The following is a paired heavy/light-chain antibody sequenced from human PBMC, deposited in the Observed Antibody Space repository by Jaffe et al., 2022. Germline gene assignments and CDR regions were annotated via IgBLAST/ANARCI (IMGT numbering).Light chain of an antibody. CDR3: QQYGSSPRT. J-gene: IGKJ2*01. CDR1: QSIISTY. Sequence: EIVLTQSPGTLSLSPGERATLSCRASQSIISTYLAWYQQKPGQAPRLLIYDISTRATGIPDRFSGSGSGTDFTLTISRLEREDFAVYYCQQYGSSPRTFGQGTKLEIK. CDR2: DIS. V-gene: IGKV3-20*01.
Heavy chain of an antibody. CDR2: IRNKGYGETI. Sequence: EVQLVESGGGLVQPGRSLRLSCKVSGFNFGDYGMSWVRQAPGKGLEWVGFIRNKGYGETIGYAASVKDRFIISRDDSNNIAYLQMNSLKTEDTALYYCTRDHGWLLAYWGQGTLVTVSS. D-gene: IGHD2-21*01. V-gene: IGHV3-49*04. J-gene: IGHJ4*02. CDR3: TRDHGWLLAY. CDR1: GFNFGDYG.